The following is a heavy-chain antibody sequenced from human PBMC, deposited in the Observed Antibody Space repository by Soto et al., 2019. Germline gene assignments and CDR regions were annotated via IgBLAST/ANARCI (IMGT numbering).Heavy chain of an antibody. V-gene: IGHV3-23*01. CDR3: AKGLIVGATLPYYFDY. CDR2: ISGSGGST. D-gene: IGHD1-26*01. Sequence: GGSLRLSCAASGFTFSSYAMSWVRQAPGKGLEWVSAISGSGGSTYYADSVKGRFTISRDNSKNTLYLQMNSLRAEDTAVYYCAKGLIVGATLPYYFDYWGQGTLVTVSS. J-gene: IGHJ4*02. CDR1: GFTFSSYA.